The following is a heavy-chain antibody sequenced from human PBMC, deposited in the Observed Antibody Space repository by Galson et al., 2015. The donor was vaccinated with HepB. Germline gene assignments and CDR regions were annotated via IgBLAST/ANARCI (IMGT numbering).Heavy chain of an antibody. CDR1: GYTFTSSG. V-gene: IGHV1-18*04. Sequence: VSCKASGYTFTSSGISWVRQAPGQGLEWMGWISAYNGNTNYAQKLQGRVTMTTDTSTSTAYMELRSLRSDDTAVYYCARVGTVTTGSYGMDVWGQGTTVTVSS. J-gene: IGHJ6*02. CDR3: ARVGTVTTGSYGMDV. D-gene: IGHD4-17*01. CDR2: ISAYNGNT.